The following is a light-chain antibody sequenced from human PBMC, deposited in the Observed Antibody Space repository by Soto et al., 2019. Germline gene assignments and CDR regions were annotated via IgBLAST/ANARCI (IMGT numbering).Light chain of an antibody. CDR2: DVT. CDR3: FSNAGTDIYV. V-gene: IGLV2-11*01. Sequence: QSALTQPRAVSGSPGPSVPISFTGTSSDVGAYNAVSWYQQNPGKAPKFMIYDVTKRPSGVPDRVSGSKSGNTASLTISGLQAEEEADDYLFSNAGTDIYVFATG. CDR1: SSDVGAYNA. J-gene: IGLJ1*01.